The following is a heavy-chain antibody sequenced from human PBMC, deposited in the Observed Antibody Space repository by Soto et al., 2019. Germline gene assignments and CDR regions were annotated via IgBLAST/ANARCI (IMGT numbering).Heavy chain of an antibody. CDR2: INDDGIST. D-gene: IGHD1-1*01. Sequence: EVQLVESGGGLVQPGGSLRLSCAASGFTFSMYWMHWVLQVPGKGPEWVSRINDDGISTNYADSVKGRFTISRDNAKNTLYLQMNALRVEDTAVYYCTRGPRSTSTGTGAFWGQGTMVTVSS. CDR1: GFTFSMYW. CDR3: TRGPRSTSTGTGAF. J-gene: IGHJ4*02. V-gene: IGHV3-74*01.